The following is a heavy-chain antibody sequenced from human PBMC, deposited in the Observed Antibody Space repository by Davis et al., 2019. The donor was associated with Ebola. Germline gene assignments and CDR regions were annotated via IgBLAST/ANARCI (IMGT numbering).Heavy chain of an antibody. CDR1: GGSLSGYF. CDR3: AGPGGYCSRTSCSFYLDF. Sequence: SETLSLTCAVHGGSLSGYFWTWIRQSPGKGLEWIGSISQSGSLTYYNSSLKSRVTILVDTSKNHVSLRLNSVTAADTAVYYCAGPGGYCSRTSCSFYLDFWGQGTLVTVSS. CDR2: ISQSGSLT. V-gene: IGHV4-34*01. J-gene: IGHJ4*02. D-gene: IGHD2-2*01.